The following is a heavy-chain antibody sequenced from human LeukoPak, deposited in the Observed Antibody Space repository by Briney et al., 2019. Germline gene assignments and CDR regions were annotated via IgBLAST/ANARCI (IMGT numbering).Heavy chain of an antibody. CDR3: ASSVEGYYYYMDV. Sequence: SETLSLTCTVSGGSISTYYWSWIRQPPGKGLEWIGYIYYSGNTNYNPSLKSRVTISVDTSKNQFSLKLSSVTAADTAVYCCASSVEGYYYYMDVWGRGATVTISS. CDR2: IYYSGNT. CDR1: GGSISTYY. J-gene: IGHJ6*03. D-gene: IGHD3-3*01. V-gene: IGHV4-59*01.